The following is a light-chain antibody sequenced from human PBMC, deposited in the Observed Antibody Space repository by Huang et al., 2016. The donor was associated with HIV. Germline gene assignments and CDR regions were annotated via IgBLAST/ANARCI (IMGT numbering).Light chain of an antibody. CDR3: LQHHGYPRT. CDR1: QGIANY. CDR2: APS. V-gene: IGKV1-17*03. J-gene: IGKJ1*01. Sequence: DIQLTQSPSAMSASVGDRVSSTCRACQGIANYLAWFQQKPGGAPKRLIYAPSSLQSGVPSRFSGSGSGTKFTLTISRLQPEDFSTYYCLQHHGYPRTFGQGTKV.